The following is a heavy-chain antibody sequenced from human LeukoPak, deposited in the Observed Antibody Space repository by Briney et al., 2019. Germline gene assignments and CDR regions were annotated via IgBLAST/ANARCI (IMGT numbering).Heavy chain of an antibody. J-gene: IGHJ6*02. CDR1: GFTFSAYG. Sequence: GRPLRLSCAASGFTFSAYGFHWVRQAPGKGLEWVAVLSYDGSNQYYAESVKGRFTISRDNSKNTLFLQMNSLRAEDTAVYYCAKERVVTKFFYYYGMDVWGQGTTVTVSS. V-gene: IGHV3-30*18. D-gene: IGHD2-21*02. CDR2: LSYDGSNQ. CDR3: AKERVVTKFFYYYGMDV.